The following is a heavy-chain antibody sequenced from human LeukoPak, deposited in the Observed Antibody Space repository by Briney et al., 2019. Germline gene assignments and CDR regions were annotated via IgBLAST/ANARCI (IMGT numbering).Heavy chain of an antibody. CDR3: ASVTGGTFDY. D-gene: IGHD4-23*01. CDR1: GFTFSSYG. CDR2: IWYDGSNK. Sequence: PGRSLRLSCAASGFTFSSYGVHWVRQAPGKGLEWVAVIWYDGSNKYYADSVKGRFTISRDNSKNTLYLQMNSLRAEDTAVYYCASVTGGTFDYWGQGTLVTVSS. V-gene: IGHV3-33*01. J-gene: IGHJ4*02.